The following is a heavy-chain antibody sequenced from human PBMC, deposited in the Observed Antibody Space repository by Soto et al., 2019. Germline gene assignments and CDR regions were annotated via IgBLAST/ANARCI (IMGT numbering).Heavy chain of an antibody. CDR1: GFTFSSYA. V-gene: IGHV3-23*01. D-gene: IGHD6-19*01. CDR2: ISDSGGST. CDR3: AKEVYSSGWYGGWFDP. J-gene: IGHJ5*02. Sequence: VQLLESGGGLVQPGGSLRLSCAASGFTFSSYAMSWVRQAPGKGLEWVSAISDSGGSTYYADSVKGRFTISRDNSKNTLYLQMNSLRAEDTAVYYCAKEVYSSGWYGGWFDPWGQGTLVTVSS.